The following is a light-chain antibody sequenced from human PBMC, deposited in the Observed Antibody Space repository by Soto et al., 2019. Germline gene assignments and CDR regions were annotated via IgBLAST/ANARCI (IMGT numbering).Light chain of an antibody. Sequence: VLTQPPSVSGAPGQRVTISCTGSSSNIGAHYDVHWYQQLPGTAPKLLIYGNSNRPSGVPDRFSGSKSGTSASLAITGLQAEDEADYYCQSYDDSLSVYVFGTGTKVTVL. CDR3: QSYDDSLSVYV. CDR1: SSNIGAHYD. J-gene: IGLJ1*01. CDR2: GNS. V-gene: IGLV1-40*01.